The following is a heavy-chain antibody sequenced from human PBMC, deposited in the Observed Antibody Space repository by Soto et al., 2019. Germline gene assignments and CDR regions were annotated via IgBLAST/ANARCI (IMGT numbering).Heavy chain of an antibody. CDR2: IWYDGSNT. CDR3: ARGYSYTQPVFDY. D-gene: IGHD5-18*01. V-gene: IGHV3-33*01. J-gene: IGHJ4*02. CDR1: GFTFSSYA. Sequence: GGSLRLSCAASGFTFSSYAMHWVLQAPGKGLEWVGFIWYDGSNTFYADSVKGRFTISRDNFKNTLYLQMNSLRAEDTAVYYCARGYSYTQPVFDYWGLGTPVTVSS.